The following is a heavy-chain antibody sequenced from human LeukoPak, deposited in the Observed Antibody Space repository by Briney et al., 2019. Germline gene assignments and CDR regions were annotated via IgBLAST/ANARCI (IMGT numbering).Heavy chain of an antibody. CDR2: IYYSGST. CDR1: GGSISSYY. J-gene: IGHJ3*02. V-gene: IGHV4-59*08. Sequence: SETLSLTCTVSGGSISSYYWSWIRQPPGKALEWIGYIYYSGSTNYNPSLKSRVTISVDTSKNQFSLKLSSVTAADTAVYYCARREMATIPDAFDIWGQGTMVTVSS. CDR3: ARREMATIPDAFDI. D-gene: IGHD5-24*01.